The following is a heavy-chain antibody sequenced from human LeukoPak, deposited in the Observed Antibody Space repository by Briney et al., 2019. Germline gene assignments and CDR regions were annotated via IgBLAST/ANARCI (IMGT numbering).Heavy chain of an antibody. CDR3: ARGRARTTF. D-gene: IGHD3-16*01. Sequence: SETPSLTCAVYGGSFSSYYWSWIRQPPGKGLEWIGEINHSGSTNYNPSLKSRVTISVDTSKNQFSLKLNSVTAADTAVYYCARGRARTTFWGQGTLVTVSS. V-gene: IGHV4-34*01. CDR1: GGSFSSYY. J-gene: IGHJ4*02. CDR2: INHSGST.